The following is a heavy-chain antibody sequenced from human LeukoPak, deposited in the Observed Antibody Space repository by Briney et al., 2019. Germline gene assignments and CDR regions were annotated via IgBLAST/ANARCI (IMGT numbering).Heavy chain of an antibody. CDR1: GYSFTNYW. CDR2: IYPGDSDI. J-gene: IGHJ4*02. V-gene: IGHV5-51*01. CDR3: ALTGNSLPFDF. Sequence: GESLKISCKGSGYSFTNYWIGWVRQMPGKGLEWMGIIYPGDSDIRYSPSFQGHITISADKSISSAYPQWSSLKASDTAMYYCALTGNSLPFDFWGQGTLVTVSS.